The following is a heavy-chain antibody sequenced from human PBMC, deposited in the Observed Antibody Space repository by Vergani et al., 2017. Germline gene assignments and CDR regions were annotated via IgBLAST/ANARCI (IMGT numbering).Heavy chain of an antibody. Sequence: QVQLEESGGGVVQPGRSLRLSCAGSGFTLSSHAMHWVRQAPGKGLEWVAFIWYDGSKEYYADSVKGRFTISRDNSKKTLYLQMNNLIAADTAVYYCARSGYCAHGVCYMTYYYYMDVWGKGTAVTVSS. CDR3: ARSGYCAHGVCYMTYYYYMDV. D-gene: IGHD2-8*01. V-gene: IGHV3-33*01. CDR2: IWYDGSKE. J-gene: IGHJ6*03. CDR1: GFTLSSHA.